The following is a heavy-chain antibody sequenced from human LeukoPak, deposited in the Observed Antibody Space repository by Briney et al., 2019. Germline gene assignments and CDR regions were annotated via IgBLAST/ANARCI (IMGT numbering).Heavy chain of an antibody. D-gene: IGHD5-24*01. CDR3: AKDLKRWQQCGGEIDY. J-gene: IGHJ4*02. V-gene: IGHV3-74*01. Sequence: GGSLRLSCAASGFTLSSHAMSWVRQAPGKGLEWVSRINTDGSSTSYADSVKGRFTISRDNAKNSLYLQMNSLRAEDTALYYCAKDLKRWQQCGGEIDYWGQGTLVTVSS. CDR1: GFTLSSHA. CDR2: INTDGSST.